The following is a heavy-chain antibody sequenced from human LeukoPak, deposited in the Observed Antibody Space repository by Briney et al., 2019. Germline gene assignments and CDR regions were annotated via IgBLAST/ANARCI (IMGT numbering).Heavy chain of an antibody. CDR3: ARVNSSSWYLDY. CDR2: TYYSGST. J-gene: IGHJ4*02. Sequence: SETLSLTCTVSSGSISTYYWSWIRQPPGKALECIGYTYYSGSTDYNPSLKSRVTVSVDTSKNQFSLKLISVTAADTAVYYCARVNSSSWYLDYWGQGTLVTVSS. CDR1: SGSISTYY. D-gene: IGHD6-13*01. V-gene: IGHV4-59*01.